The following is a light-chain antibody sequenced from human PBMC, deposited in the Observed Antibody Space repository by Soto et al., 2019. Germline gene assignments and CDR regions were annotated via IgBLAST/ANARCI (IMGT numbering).Light chain of an antibody. J-gene: IGKJ4*01. CDR1: QSGLYSSNNKNH. Sequence: DIVMTQSPDSLAVSLCERATINGKSSQSGLYSSNNKNHLAWYQQKPGQPPKLVIYWASTRESGVPDRFSGSGSGTDFTLTISSLQAEDVAVYYCYQYFSTPLTFGGGTKVDIK. CDR2: WAS. CDR3: YQYFSTPLT. V-gene: IGKV4-1*01.